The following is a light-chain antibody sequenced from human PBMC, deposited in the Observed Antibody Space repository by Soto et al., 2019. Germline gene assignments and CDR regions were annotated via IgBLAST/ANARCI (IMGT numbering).Light chain of an antibody. CDR3: AAWDDSLNGPV. J-gene: IGLJ2*01. CDR2: SNN. V-gene: IGLV1-44*01. Sequence: QSVLTQPPSASGTPGQRVTISCSGSSSNIGSNTVNWYQQLPRTAPRLLIYSNNQRPSGVPDRFSGSKSGTSASLAISGLQSEDEADYYCAAWDDSLNGPVFGGWTKLTVL. CDR1: SSNIGSNT.